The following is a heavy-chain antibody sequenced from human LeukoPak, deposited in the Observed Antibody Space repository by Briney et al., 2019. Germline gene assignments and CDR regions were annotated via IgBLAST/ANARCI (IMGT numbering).Heavy chain of an antibody. D-gene: IGHD2/OR15-2a*01. V-gene: IGHV3-43*02. Sequence: GGSLRLSCAASGFTFDAYAMHWVRHFPGKGLEWVSLVSGDGTRTYYADSVKGRFTISRDNSKNSLYLQMNSLRTEDTALYYCANAKWGIYFHFGMDVWGQGTTVTVSS. CDR3: ANAKWGIYFHFGMDV. CDR2: VSGDGTRT. CDR1: GFTFDAYA. J-gene: IGHJ6*02.